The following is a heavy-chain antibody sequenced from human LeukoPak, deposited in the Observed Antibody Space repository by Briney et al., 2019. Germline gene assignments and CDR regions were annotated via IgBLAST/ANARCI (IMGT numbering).Heavy chain of an antibody. CDR3: AKDLRFLEWGPVDY. CDR2: INIDGSST. D-gene: IGHD3-3*01. CDR1: GFTFSKYW. J-gene: IGHJ4*02. V-gene: IGHV3-74*01. Sequence: PGGSLRLSCAASGFTFSKYWMHWVRQAPGKGLVWVSRINIDGSSTTYAGSVKGRFTISRVNAKNTLYLQMNSLRTEDTAVYYCAKDLRFLEWGPVDYWGQGTLVTVSS.